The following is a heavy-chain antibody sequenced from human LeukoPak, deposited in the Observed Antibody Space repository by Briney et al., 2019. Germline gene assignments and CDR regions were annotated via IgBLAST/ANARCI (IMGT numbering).Heavy chain of an antibody. CDR2: IIPIFGTA. CDR1: GGTFSSYA. D-gene: IGHD2-15*01. J-gene: IGHJ3*01. V-gene: IGHV1-69*13. CDR3: ARLSYCSGGSCYPV. Sequence: ASVKVSCKASGGTFSSYAISWVRQAPGQGLEWMGGIIPIFGTANYAQKFQGRVTITADESTSTAYMELGSLGSEDTAVYYCARLSYCSGGSCYPVWGQGTMVTVSS.